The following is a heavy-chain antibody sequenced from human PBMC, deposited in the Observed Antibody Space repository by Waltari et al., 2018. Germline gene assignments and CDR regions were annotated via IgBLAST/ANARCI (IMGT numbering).Heavy chain of an antibody. J-gene: IGHJ4*02. Sequence: GSTYYNPSLKSRVTISVDTSKNQFSLKLSSVTAADTAVYYCARPLTSSGWYPWVNWGQGTLVTVSS. CDR3: ARPLTSSGWYPWVN. V-gene: IGHV4-30-2*04. CDR2: GST. D-gene: IGHD6-19*01.